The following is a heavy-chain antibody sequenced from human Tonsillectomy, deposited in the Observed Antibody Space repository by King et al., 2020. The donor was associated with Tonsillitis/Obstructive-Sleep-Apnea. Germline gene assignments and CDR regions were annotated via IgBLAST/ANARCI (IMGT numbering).Heavy chain of an antibody. Sequence: VQLVESGAEVKKPGASVKVSCKASGYTFTSCGISGVRQAPGQGLEWMGWISTDNGNTNYAQNLQGRVPMTTATSTTTAYMELRILRSDDTAVYYCAKSNWNDEWTPGYYFDYWGQGTLVTVSS. V-gene: IGHV1-18*01. CDR1: GYTFTSCG. CDR3: AKSNWNDEWTPGYYFDY. J-gene: IGHJ4*02. D-gene: IGHD1-20*01. CDR2: ISTDNGNT.